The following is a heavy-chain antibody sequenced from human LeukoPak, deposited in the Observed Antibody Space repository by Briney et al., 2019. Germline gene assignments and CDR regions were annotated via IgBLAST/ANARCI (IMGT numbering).Heavy chain of an antibody. Sequence: GGSLRLSCAASESTFSSYAMSWVRQAPGKGLEWVSGISGSGGTTYYADSVKGRFTISRDNSKNTLHLQMNSLRAEDTAVYYCAKDSGTLAGKFDYWGQGTLVTVSS. D-gene: IGHD6-19*01. V-gene: IGHV3-23*01. CDR1: ESTFSSYA. CDR2: ISGSGGTT. J-gene: IGHJ4*02. CDR3: AKDSGTLAGKFDY.